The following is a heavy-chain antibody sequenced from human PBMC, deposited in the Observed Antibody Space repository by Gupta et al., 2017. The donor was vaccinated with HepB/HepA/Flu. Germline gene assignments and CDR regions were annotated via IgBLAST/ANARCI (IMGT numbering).Heavy chain of an antibody. CDR3: ARAWGAAAGKAGYNWFDP. Sequence: QVQLVESGGGLVKPGGSLRLSCAASGFTFSDYYMSWIRQAPGKGLEWVSYISSSGSTIYYADSVKGRVTISRDNAKNSLYLQMNILRAEETAVYYCARAWGAAAGKAGYNWFDPWCQGPLVTVYS. CDR1: GFTFSDYY. V-gene: IGHV3-11*01. J-gene: IGHJ5*02. CDR2: ISSSGSTI. D-gene: IGHD6-13*01.